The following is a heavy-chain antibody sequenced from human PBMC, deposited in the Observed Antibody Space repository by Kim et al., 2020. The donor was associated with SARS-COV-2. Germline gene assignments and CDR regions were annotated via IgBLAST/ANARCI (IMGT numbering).Heavy chain of an antibody. V-gene: IGHV3-21*01. Sequence: GGSLRLSCAASGFTFSSYSMNWVRQAPGKGLERVSSITSSSSYIYYSDSVKGRFTISRDNAKNSVYLQMNSLRAEDTAVYYCARDWDGSGSYFSPDTFDIWGQGKMVTVSS. CDR1: GFTFSSYS. J-gene: IGHJ3*02. D-gene: IGHD3-10*01. CDR2: ITSSSSYI. CDR3: ARDWDGSGSYFSPDTFDI.